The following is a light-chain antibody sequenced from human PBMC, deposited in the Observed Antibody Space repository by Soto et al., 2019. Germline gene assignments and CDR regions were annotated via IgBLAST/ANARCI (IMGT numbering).Light chain of an antibody. V-gene: IGLV1-47*02. Sequence: QAVVTQSPSASGTPGQRVTISCSGSTSNIGSNYVYWYQQFPGTAPRLLIYSNNERPSGVPDRFSGSKSGTSASLAISGLRSEDEADYFCAAWDDSLSGLWVFGGGTQLTVL. J-gene: IGLJ3*02. CDR3: AAWDDSLSGLWV. CDR2: SNN. CDR1: TSNIGSNY.